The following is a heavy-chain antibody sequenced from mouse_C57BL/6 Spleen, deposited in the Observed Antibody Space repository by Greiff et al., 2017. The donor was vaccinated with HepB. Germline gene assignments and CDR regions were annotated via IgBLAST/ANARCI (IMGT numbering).Heavy chain of an antibody. CDR2: IDPETGGT. CDR1: GYTFTDYE. CDR3: TRSSITRYYFDY. D-gene: IGHD1-2*01. V-gene: IGHV1-15*01. Sequence: SGAELVRPGASVTLSCKASGYTFTDYEMHWVKQTPVHGLEWIGAIDPETGGTAYNQKFKGKAILTADKSSSTAYMELRSLTSEDSAVYYCTRSSITRYYFDYWGQGTTLTVSS. J-gene: IGHJ2*01.